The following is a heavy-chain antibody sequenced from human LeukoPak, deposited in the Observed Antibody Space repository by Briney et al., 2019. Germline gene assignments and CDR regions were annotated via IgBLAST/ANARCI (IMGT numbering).Heavy chain of an antibody. CDR3: ARDGGYSGTYYTY. J-gene: IGHJ4*02. Sequence: ASVKVSCKASGYTFTDYHMHWVRQAPGQGLEWMGWTNPNSGGTNYAQKFQGRVTMTRDTSISTAYMELSRLGSDDTAVYYCARDGGYSGTYYTYWGQGTLVTVSS. V-gene: IGHV1-2*02. CDR2: TNPNSGGT. D-gene: IGHD1-26*01. CDR1: GYTFTDYH.